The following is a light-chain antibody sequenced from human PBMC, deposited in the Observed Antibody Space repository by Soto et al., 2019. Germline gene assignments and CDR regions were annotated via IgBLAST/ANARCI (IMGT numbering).Light chain of an antibody. CDR3: QQYINWPPLT. V-gene: IGKV3-15*01. Sequence: EIVLTQSPATLSVSPGERATLSCRASQSVRINLAWYQQKPGQGPRLLIFGASTRATNIPARFSDSGSGTEFTLTISSLQSEDFAVYYCQQYINWPPLTFGGGTKVEIK. J-gene: IGKJ4*01. CDR2: GAS. CDR1: QSVRIN.